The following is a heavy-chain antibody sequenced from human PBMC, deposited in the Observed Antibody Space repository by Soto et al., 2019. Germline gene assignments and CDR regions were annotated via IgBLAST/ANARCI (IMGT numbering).Heavy chain of an antibody. Sequence: QVQLVQSGAEVKKPGSSVKVSCKASGGTFSSYAISWVRQAPGQGLEWMGGIIPIFGTADYAQKFKARVTITADESTSTAYMEGSRLRSEATAVYYWASPSYGTANYGYSGMDLWGQGTTVTVSS. CDR1: GGTFSSYA. J-gene: IGHJ6*02. D-gene: IGHD5-18*01. V-gene: IGHV1-69*12. CDR3: ASPSYGTANYGYSGMDL. CDR2: IIPIFGTA.